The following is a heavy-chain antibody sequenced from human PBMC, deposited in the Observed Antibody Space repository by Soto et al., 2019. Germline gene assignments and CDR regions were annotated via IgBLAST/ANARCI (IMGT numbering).Heavy chain of an antibody. CDR1: GFTFSSYA. J-gene: IGHJ4*02. D-gene: IGHD6-19*01. Sequence: GGSLRLSCSASGFTFSSYAMHWVRQAPGKGLEYVSAISSNGGSTYYADSVKGRFTISRDNSKNTLYLQMSSLRAEDTAVYYCVKQTVAGTYGRAFDYWGQGTLVTVSS. CDR3: VKQTVAGTYGRAFDY. CDR2: ISSNGGST. V-gene: IGHV3-64D*08.